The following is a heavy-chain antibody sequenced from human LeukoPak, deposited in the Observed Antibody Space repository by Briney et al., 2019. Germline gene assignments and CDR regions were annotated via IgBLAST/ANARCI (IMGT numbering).Heavy chain of an antibody. J-gene: IGHJ6*02. V-gene: IGHV1-46*01. CDR2: INPSGGST. Sequence: GASVKVSCKASGYTFTSYYMHWVRQAPGQGLEWMGIINPSGGSTSYAQKFQGRFTITADKSTSTVYMELSSLRSEDTAVYYCARVRSSGCMDVWGQGTTVTVSS. CDR3: ARVRSSGCMDV. D-gene: IGHD6-19*01. CDR1: GYTFTSYY.